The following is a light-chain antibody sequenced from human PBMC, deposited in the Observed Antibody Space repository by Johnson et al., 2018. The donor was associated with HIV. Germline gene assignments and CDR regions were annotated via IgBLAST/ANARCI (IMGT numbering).Light chain of an antibody. CDR3: GTWDSSLSAPRYV. CDR1: SSNIGNNY. J-gene: IGLJ1*01. Sequence: QSVLTQPPSVSAAPGQKVTISCSGSSSNIGNNYVSWYQQVPGAAPKLLIYDNNRRPSGIPDRFSGSKSGTSATLGITGLQTGDEADYYCGTWDSSLSAPRYVVGTGTKVTVL. V-gene: IGLV1-51*01. CDR2: DNN.